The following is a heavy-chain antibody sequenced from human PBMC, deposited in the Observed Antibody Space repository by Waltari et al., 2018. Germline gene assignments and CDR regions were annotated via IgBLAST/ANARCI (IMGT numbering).Heavy chain of an antibody. CDR3: ATDQAGWQRYNY. CDR1: GYTLTELS. Sequence: QVQLVQSGAEVKKPGASVKVSCEVSGYTLTELSMHWVRQAPGKGLEWMGGFDPEDGETIYAQKFQGRVTMTEDTSTDTAYMELSSLRAEDTAVYYCATDQAGWQRYNYWGQGTLVTVSS. CDR2: FDPEDGET. J-gene: IGHJ4*02. V-gene: IGHV1-24*01. D-gene: IGHD1-20*01.